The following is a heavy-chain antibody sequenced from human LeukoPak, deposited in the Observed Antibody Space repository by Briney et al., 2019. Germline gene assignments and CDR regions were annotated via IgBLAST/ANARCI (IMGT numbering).Heavy chain of an antibody. CDR3: ARDGRSEFYYYYGMDV. V-gene: IGHV1-58*01. CDR1: GFTFTSSA. CDR2: IVVGSGNT. J-gene: IGHJ6*02. D-gene: IGHD1-26*01. Sequence: SVKVSCKASGFTFTSSAVQWVRQARGQRLEWIGWIVVGSGNTNYAQKFQERVTITRDMSTSTAYMELSSLRAEDTAVYYCARDGRSEFYYYYGMDVWGQGTTVTVSS.